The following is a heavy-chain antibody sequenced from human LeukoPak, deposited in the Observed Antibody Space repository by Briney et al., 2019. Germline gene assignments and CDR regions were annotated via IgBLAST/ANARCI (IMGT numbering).Heavy chain of an antibody. CDR1: GGSINSYY. CDR3: ARQPNKNFFDY. J-gene: IGHJ4*02. V-gene: IGHV4-59*08. CDR2: IYYSGGT. Sequence: SETLSLTCTVSGGSINSYYWSWIRQPPGKGLEWIGYIYYSGGTNYNPSLKSRVTMSVGASRNQFSLKVTSATAADTAVYYCARQPNKNFFDYWGPGTPVTVSS.